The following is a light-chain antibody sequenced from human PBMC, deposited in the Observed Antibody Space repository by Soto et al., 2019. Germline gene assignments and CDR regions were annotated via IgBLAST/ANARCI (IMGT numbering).Light chain of an antibody. J-gene: IGKJ4*01. V-gene: IGKV1-27*01. CDR2: AAS. CDR3: QKYNGAPLT. CDR1: QGISNY. Sequence: DIQMTQSPSSLSASVGDRVTITFRASQGISNYFAWYQQKPGKVPKLLIYAASTLQSGVPSRFSGRGSGTDFTLTISSLQPEDGATYYCQKYNGAPLTFGGGTKGEIK.